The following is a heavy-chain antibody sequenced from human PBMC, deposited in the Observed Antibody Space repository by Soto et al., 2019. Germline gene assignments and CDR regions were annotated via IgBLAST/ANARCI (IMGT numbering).Heavy chain of an antibody. CDR2: IYYSGST. Sequence: QLQLQESGSGLVKPSQTLSLPCAVSGFSISSGGYYWSWIRQPPGKGLEWIGYIYYSGSTYYNTYLKSRITISVDRSKNPFSLKLSSVSAAETAVYYCARVTSTWGQGTLVTVSS. CDR1: GFSISSGGYY. J-gene: IGHJ4*02. CDR3: ARVTST. D-gene: IGHD6-6*01. V-gene: IGHV4-30-2*01.